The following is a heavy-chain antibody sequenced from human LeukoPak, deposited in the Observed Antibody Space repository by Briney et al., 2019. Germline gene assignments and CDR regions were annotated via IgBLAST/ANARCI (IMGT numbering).Heavy chain of an antibody. Sequence: GRSLRLSCAASGFTFSNYAMHWVRQAPGKGLEWVAAISYDGRNKYYADSVKGRFTISRDNSKNTLYVQMNSLRAEDTAVYYCARFYANEWELPHWGQGTLVTVSS. CDR2: ISYDGRNK. V-gene: IGHV3-30*04. J-gene: IGHJ4*02. D-gene: IGHD1-26*01. CDR3: ARFYANEWELPH. CDR1: GFTFSNYA.